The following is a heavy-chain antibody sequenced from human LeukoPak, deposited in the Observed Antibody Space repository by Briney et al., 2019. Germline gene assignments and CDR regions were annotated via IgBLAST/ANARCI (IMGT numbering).Heavy chain of an antibody. CDR1: GASLSTSS. D-gene: IGHD6-19*01. CDR2: IYYSGTA. Sequence: KTSQTLCLTCTVSGASLSTSSWTWIRQPPGKGLECIGFIYYSGTAHYHPSLKSRVTISLDTSKNQFSLRLSSVTAADTAVYYCARHFSNGWSDKWGQGTLASVS. V-gene: IGHV4-59*08. CDR3: ARHFSNGWSDK. J-gene: IGHJ1*01.